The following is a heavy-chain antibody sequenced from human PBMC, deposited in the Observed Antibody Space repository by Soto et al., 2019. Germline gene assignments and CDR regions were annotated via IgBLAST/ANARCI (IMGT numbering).Heavy chain of an antibody. D-gene: IGHD2-21*02. J-gene: IGHJ3*02. Sequence: GGSLRLSCAASGFTFSSYWMSWVRQAPGKGLEWVANIRQDGSEKYYVDSVKGRFTISRDNAKNSLYLQMNSLRAEDTAVYYCARPIRPYCGGDCYSGLAAFDIWGQGTMVTVSS. CDR2: IRQDGSEK. V-gene: IGHV3-7*01. CDR1: GFTFSSYW. CDR3: ARPIRPYCGGDCYSGLAAFDI.